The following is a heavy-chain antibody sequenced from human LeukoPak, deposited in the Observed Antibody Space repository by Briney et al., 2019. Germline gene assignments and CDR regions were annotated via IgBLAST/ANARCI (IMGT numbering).Heavy chain of an antibody. CDR3: ARDVSLGFWSGYSDY. V-gene: IGHV3-7*01. J-gene: IGHJ4*01. CDR2: LDQGGSDD. CDR1: GFIFSDYS. D-gene: IGHD3-3*01. Sequence: GGSLRLSCAASGFIFSDYSMTWVRQAPGKGLEWVANLDQGGSDDFYLDSVRGRFIISRDNARNSLYLQMNGLRVKDTAVCYCARDVSLGFWSGYSDYWGHGTLVAVAS.